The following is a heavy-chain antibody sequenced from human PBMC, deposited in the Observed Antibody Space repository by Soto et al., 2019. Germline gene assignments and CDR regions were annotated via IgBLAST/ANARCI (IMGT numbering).Heavy chain of an antibody. CDR2: ISASGGGT. CDR1: GFTFSSYT. Sequence: EVQLLESGGGLVQPGGSLRLSCAASGFTFSSYTMSWVRQAPGKGLEWVSTISASGGGTYYAGSVKGRFTISRDNSKNTLYLQMKSLRAEDTAVYYCAKGAGVLMVYANFDYWGQGSLVTVSS. CDR3: AKGAGVLMVYANFDY. V-gene: IGHV3-23*01. D-gene: IGHD2-8*01. J-gene: IGHJ4*02.